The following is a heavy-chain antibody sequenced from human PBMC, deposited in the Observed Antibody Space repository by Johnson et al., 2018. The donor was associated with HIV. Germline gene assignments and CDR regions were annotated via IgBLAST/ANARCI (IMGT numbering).Heavy chain of an antibody. V-gene: IGHV3-30-3*01. D-gene: IGHD6-19*01. CDR2: ISYDGSNK. CDR1: GFNVSSNY. Sequence: QVQLMESGGGLVQPGGSLRLSCAASGFNVSSNYMSWVRQAPGKGLEWVALISYDGSNKYYADSVKGRFTISRDNSKNTLYLQMNSLRAEDTAVYYCARAIAVAEGDAFDIWGQGTMVTVSS. CDR3: ARAIAVAEGDAFDI. J-gene: IGHJ3*02.